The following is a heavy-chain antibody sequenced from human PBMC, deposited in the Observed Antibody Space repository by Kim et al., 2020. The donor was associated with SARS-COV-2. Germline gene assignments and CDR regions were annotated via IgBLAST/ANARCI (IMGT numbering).Heavy chain of an antibody. V-gene: IGHV4-4*07. CDR2: FYSSGNI. J-gene: IGHJ3*02. Sequence: SETLSLTCTVSGGSIGTHSWSWIRQPAGKGLEWIGRFYSSGNINYNPSLESRLAMSVDTSKNQLSLKVTSVTAADTAVYYCARDRSGSSSYFSAFDIWGQGTMVTV. D-gene: IGHD6-13*01. CDR1: GGSIGTHS. CDR3: ARDRSGSSSYFSAFDI.